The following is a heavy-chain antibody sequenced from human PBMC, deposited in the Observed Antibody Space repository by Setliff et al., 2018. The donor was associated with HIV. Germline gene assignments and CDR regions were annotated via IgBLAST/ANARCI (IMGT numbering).Heavy chain of an antibody. CDR2: VYYSGNT. D-gene: IGHD3-22*01. CDR1: GGSISSHY. J-gene: IGHJ5*02. V-gene: IGHV4-59*08. CDR3: ASRIYYYDSNNFLREEGFDP. Sequence: SETLSLTCTVSGGSISSHYWSWIRQPPGKGLEWIGNVYYSGNTNYNPSLKSRVTISVDTSKNQFSLMLTSATAADTAVYYCASRIYYYDSNNFLREEGFDPWGQGTLVTVSS.